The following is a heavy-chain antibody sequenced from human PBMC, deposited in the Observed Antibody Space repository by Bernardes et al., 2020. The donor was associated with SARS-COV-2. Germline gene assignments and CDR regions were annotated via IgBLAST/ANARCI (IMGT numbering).Heavy chain of an antibody. J-gene: IGHJ5*02. Sequence: ASVKVSSKASGYTFTNYGITWVRQAPGQGLEWMGWISAYNGDTNYAQKLQGRITMTTDTSTSTIYMELRSLRSDDTAVYYCARVVVSLGLNWFDPWGQGTLVTVSS. CDR2: ISAYNGDT. CDR3: ARVVVSLGLNWFDP. D-gene: IGHD2-15*01. CDR1: GYTFTNYG. V-gene: IGHV1-18*01.